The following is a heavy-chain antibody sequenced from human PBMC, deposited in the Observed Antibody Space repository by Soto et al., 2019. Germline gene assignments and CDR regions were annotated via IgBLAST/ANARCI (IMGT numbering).Heavy chain of an antibody. CDR1: GGTFSSYA. D-gene: IGHD3-22*01. CDR3: ARDNYYDSSGPMDV. V-gene: IGHV1-69*13. CDR2: IIPIFGTT. J-gene: IGHJ6*02. Sequence: ASVKVSCKASGGTFSSYAISWVRQAPGQGLEWMGGIIPIFGTTNYAQKFQGRVTITADESTSTAYMELSSLRSEDTAVYYCARDNYYDSSGPMDVWGQGTTVTVSS.